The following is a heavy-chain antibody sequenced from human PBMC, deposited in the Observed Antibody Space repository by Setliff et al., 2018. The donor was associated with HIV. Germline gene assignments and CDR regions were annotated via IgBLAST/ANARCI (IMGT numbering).Heavy chain of an antibody. CDR1: GYTFSSYG. CDR2: LSPYNGNT. J-gene: IGHJ4*02. D-gene: IGHD6-13*01. CDR3: ARSEHSSSWYLGVDY. V-gene: IGHV1-18*01. Sequence: ASVKVSCKASGYTFSSYGISWVRQAPGQGLEWMGWLSPYNGNTNYAQKVQGRVTMTTDTSTSTAYMELRSLRSDDTAVYYCARSEHSSSWYLGVDYWGQGILVTVSS.